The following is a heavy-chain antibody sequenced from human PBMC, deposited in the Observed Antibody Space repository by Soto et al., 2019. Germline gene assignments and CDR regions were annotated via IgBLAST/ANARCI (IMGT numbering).Heavy chain of an antibody. V-gene: IGHV3-30*18. Sequence: VQLLESGGGLIQPGGSLRLSCAASGFTFSYGIHWLRQAPGKGLEWVAYISYDSSNKFYGDSVKGRFTISRYNSKNTQSLQMTSLRAEDTAVYYCAKLVIGYCSGNTCDDYWGQGTLVAVSS. CDR3: AKLVIGYCSGNTCDDY. CDR2: ISYDSSNK. J-gene: IGHJ4*02. D-gene: IGHD2-15*01. CDR1: GFTFSYG.